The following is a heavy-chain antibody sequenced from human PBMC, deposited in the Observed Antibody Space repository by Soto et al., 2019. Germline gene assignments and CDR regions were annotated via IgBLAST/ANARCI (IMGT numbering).Heavy chain of an antibody. V-gene: IGHV1-2*02. D-gene: IGHD3-10*01. CDR3: ARFIWSTNNWFDP. J-gene: IGHJ5*02. CDR2: INPKSGHT. Sequence: ASVKVSCKASGYSFSGSYIHWVRQTPRHGLEWMGWINPKSGHTVLGDKFEDRVTMSVDTSKNQFSLKLSSVTAADTAVYYCARFIWSTNNWFDPWGQGTLVTVSS. CDR1: GYSFSGSY.